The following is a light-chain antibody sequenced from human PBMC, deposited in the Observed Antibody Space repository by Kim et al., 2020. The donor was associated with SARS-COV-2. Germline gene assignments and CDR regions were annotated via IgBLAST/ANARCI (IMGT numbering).Light chain of an antibody. CDR2: DVS. CDR1: SSDIGYYNS. CDR3: SSYTNSYSLRYV. V-gene: IGLV2-14*03. Sequence: QSALTQPASVSGSPGQSIAISCTGTSSDIGYYNSVSWYQQHPGKAPKLMIYDVSNRPSGVSNRFSGSKSGNTASLTISGLQAEDEAEYYCSSYTNSYSLRYVFGTGTKVTVL. J-gene: IGLJ1*01.